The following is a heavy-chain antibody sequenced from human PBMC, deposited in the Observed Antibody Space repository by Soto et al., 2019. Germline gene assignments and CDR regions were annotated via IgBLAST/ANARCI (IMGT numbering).Heavy chain of an antibody. CDR3: AKDPWCSTPPCGPY. CDR1: GFSVSIYA. V-gene: IGHV3-23*01. Sequence: GGCLRLSCAASGFSVSIYAMNWVRQAPGKGLEWVSSINNNDGTHYADSVKGRFTISRDNSKNTLYLQMSSLRADDTAVYYCAKDPWCSTPPCGPYWGQGTLVTVSS. CDR2: INNNDGT. D-gene: IGHD2-2*01. J-gene: IGHJ4*02.